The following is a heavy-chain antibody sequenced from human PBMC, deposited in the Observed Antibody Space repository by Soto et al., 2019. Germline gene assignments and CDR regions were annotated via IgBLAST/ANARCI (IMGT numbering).Heavy chain of an antibody. J-gene: IGHJ4*02. V-gene: IGHV1-46*01. Sequence: ASVKVSCKASGYIFTSYYIHWVRQAPGQGLEWMGWINPFDGSRMFAQSFQGRVTMTRDTSTSTVYMEVSSLRSEDTAVYYCTRAPLGIIVAPDYWGQGTLVTVSS. CDR2: INPFDGSR. CDR3: TRAPLGIIVAPDY. CDR1: GYIFTSYY. D-gene: IGHD6-19*01.